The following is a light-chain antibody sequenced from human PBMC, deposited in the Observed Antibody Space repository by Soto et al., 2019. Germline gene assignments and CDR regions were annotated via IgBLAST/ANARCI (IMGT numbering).Light chain of an antibody. CDR3: QSYDTSPT. Sequence: EIVLTQSPATLSLSPGERATLSCGASQSVSSSNLAWYQQKPGLAPKLLIYDASIRATGIPDRFSGGGSGTDFTLTISRLEPEDFAVYYCQSYDTSPTFGQGTKVESK. J-gene: IGKJ1*01. CDR2: DAS. V-gene: IGKV3D-20*01. CDR1: QSVSSSN.